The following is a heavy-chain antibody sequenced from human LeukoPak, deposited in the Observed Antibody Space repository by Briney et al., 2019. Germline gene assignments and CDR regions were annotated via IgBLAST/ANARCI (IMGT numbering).Heavy chain of an antibody. D-gene: IGHD3-16*01. CDR1: GFTLSSYA. Sequence: RGGSLRLSCVASGFTLSSYARCWGRQAPGKGLECGAVLSDDGGNKYYAESLKGRCTISRDNSKNTVCLQMNSFRGEETSAYYSAKDDAWGRYKHWAQGTLVTVSS. J-gene: IGHJ1*01. CDR2: LSDDGGNK. CDR3: AKDDAWGRYKH. V-gene: IGHV3-30*18.